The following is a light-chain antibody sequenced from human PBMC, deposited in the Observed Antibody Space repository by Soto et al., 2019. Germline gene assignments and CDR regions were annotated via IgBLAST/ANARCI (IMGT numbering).Light chain of an antibody. CDR1: SSDVGGYNY. J-gene: IGLJ1*01. CDR2: EVD. Sequence: QSVLTQPPSASGSPGQSVTISCTGTSSDVGGYNYVSWYQQHPGKAPKLMIYEVDKRPSGVPDRFSGSKSGNTASLAVSGLQAENEAEYYCQSYDNSLSGSDVLGTGTKVTVL. CDR3: QSYDNSLSGSDV. V-gene: IGLV2-8*01.